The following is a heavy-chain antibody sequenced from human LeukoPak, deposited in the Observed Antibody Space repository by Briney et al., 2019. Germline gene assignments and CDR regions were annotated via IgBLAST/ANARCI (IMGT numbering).Heavy chain of an antibody. CDR3: ARVSFGSGWYAL. J-gene: IGHJ2*01. Sequence: SETLTLTCTASNGSISTYYWSWIRQPPGKGLEWIGHIYHSGTTIYNPTLKGRVTMSVDKSKNQFSLHLTSVTAADPAVYFCARVSFGSGWYALGGGGTLVSVSS. V-gene: IGHV4-59*01. D-gene: IGHD6-19*01. CDR1: NGSISTYY. CDR2: IYHSGTT.